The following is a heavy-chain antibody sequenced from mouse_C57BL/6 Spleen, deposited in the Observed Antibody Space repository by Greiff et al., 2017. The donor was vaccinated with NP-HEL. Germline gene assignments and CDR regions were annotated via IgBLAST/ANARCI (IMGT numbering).Heavy chain of an antibody. Sequence: QVQLQQSGAELVRPGASVTLSCKASGYTFTDYEMHWVKQTPVHGLEWIGAIDPETGGTAYNQKFKGKAILTADKSSSTAYMELRSLTSEDSAVYYCTRRIYYGNYCYFDYWGQGTTLTVSS. D-gene: IGHD2-1*01. CDR3: TRRIYYGNYCYFDY. CDR2: IDPETGGT. CDR1: GYTFTDYE. V-gene: IGHV1-15*01. J-gene: IGHJ2*01.